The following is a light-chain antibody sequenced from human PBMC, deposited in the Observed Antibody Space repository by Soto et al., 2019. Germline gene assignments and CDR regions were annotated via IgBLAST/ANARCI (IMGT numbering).Light chain of an antibody. CDR3: HQYNQWPRT. Sequence: EIVMTQSPATLSVSLGEVATLSCRASQSVDRDLAWYRQKPGQPPSLLIHGASTRETGVPARFSGSGSETEFALVITSLQSEDFAVYFCHQYNQWPRTFGQGTKVDIK. CDR2: GAS. CDR1: QSVDRD. V-gene: IGKV3-15*01. J-gene: IGKJ1*01.